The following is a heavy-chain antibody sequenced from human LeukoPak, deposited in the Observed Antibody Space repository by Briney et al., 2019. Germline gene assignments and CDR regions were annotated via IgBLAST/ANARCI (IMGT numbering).Heavy chain of an antibody. D-gene: IGHD1-1*01. J-gene: IGHJ4*02. CDR3: ARDRRYASFDN. CDR1: GFTFSNYW. CDR2: INQDGSDK. Sequence: GGSLRLSCAASGFTFSNYWMSWVRQAPGKGLEWVANINQDGSDKRYVDSVKGRFTISRDNSKNTLYLQMNSLRADDTALYYCARDRRYASFDNWGQGTLVTVSS. V-gene: IGHV3-7*03.